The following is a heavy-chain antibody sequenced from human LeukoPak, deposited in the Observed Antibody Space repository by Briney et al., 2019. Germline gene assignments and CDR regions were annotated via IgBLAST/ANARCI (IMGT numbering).Heavy chain of an antibody. CDR1: GFTFSGYW. J-gene: IGHJ4*02. CDR2: INQDGSDK. V-gene: IGHV3-7*05. CDR3: ARDLYSSGWLFFDY. D-gene: IGHD6-19*01. Sequence: GGSLGLSCAASGFTFSGYWMNWVRQAPGRGLEWVATINQDGSDKYYVDSVKGRFTISRDNAKNSLYLQMDSLRAEDTAVYYCARDLYSSGWLFFDYWGQGSLVTVSS.